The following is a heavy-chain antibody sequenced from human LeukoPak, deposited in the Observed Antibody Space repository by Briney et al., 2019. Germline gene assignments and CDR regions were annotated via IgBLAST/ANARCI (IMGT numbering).Heavy chain of an antibody. Sequence: GASVKVSCKASGYTFTGYYMHWVRQAPGQGLEWMGRINPNSGGTNYARKFQGRVTMTRDTSISTAYMELSRLRSDDTAVYYCARQTRQSNEFDPWGQGTLVTVSS. D-gene: IGHD1-1*01. J-gene: IGHJ5*02. CDR1: GYTFTGYY. V-gene: IGHV1-2*06. CDR2: INPNSGGT. CDR3: ARQTRQSNEFDP.